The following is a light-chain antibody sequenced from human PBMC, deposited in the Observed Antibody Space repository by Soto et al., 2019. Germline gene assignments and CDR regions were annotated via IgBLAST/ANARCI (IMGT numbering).Light chain of an antibody. Sequence: QSALTQPASVSGSPGQSITISCTGTSSDVGTYEYVSWYQHHPGKAPKLMIYDVSNRPSGVSDRFSGSKSGNTASLTISGLQAEDEADYYCSSYASNRAVLFGGGTKLTVL. CDR1: SSDVGTYEY. CDR2: DVS. CDR3: SSYASNRAVL. J-gene: IGLJ2*01. V-gene: IGLV2-14*03.